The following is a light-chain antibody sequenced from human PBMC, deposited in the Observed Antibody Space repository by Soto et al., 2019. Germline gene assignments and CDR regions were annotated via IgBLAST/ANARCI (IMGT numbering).Light chain of an antibody. CDR1: SSDVGGYNY. V-gene: IGLV2-11*01. J-gene: IGLJ2*01. CDR3: CSNAGSYEV. CDR2: DVS. Sequence: QSALTQPRSVSGSPGQSVSISCTGTSSDVGGYNYVSWYQPHPGKAPKGMIYDVSERPSGVPDRFSGYKSGNTASLTISGLQAEDEADYFCCSNAGSYEVFGGGTKVTVL.